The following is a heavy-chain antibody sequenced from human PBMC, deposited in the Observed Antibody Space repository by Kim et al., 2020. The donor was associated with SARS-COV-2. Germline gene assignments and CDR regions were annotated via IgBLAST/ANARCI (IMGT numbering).Heavy chain of an antibody. D-gene: IGHD3-3*01. CDR1: GYTFTSYY. Sequence: ASVKVSCKASGYTFTSYYMHWVRQAPGQGLEWMGIINPSGGSTSYAQKFQGRVTMTRDTSTSTVYMELSSLRSEDTAVYYCARENIPMYYDFWSGYSSYYGMDVWGQGTTVTVSS. CDR2: INPSGGST. V-gene: IGHV1-46*01. CDR3: ARENIPMYYDFWSGYSSYYGMDV. J-gene: IGHJ6*02.